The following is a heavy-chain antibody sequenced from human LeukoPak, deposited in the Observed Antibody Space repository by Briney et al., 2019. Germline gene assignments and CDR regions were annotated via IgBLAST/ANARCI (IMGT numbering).Heavy chain of an antibody. D-gene: IGHD2-8*02. Sequence: GESLKISCKASGYSFNTYWIGWVRQMPGKGLEWLGLIYPGDSDTRYSPSFQGQVTISVDKSITTAYLQGSSLKASDTAMYYCAKLGSVPPNWFDPWGQGTLITVSS. CDR2: IYPGDSDT. CDR1: GYSFNTYW. CDR3: AKLGSVPPNWFDP. J-gene: IGHJ5*02. V-gene: IGHV5-51*01.